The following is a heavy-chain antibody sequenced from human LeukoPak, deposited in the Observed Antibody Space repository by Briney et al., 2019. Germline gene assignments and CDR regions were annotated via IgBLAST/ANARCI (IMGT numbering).Heavy chain of an antibody. D-gene: IGHD2-8*01. CDR2: IWYDGSNK. CDR1: GFTFSSNG. CDR3: AGGMRHFVY. Sequence: GGSLRLSCAASGFTFSSNGMHWVRQAPGKGLEWVALIWYDGSNKYYADSVKGRFTISRDNSKNTLFLQMNSLRAEDTAVYYCAGGMRHFVYWGQGTLVTVSS. J-gene: IGHJ4*02. V-gene: IGHV3-33*01.